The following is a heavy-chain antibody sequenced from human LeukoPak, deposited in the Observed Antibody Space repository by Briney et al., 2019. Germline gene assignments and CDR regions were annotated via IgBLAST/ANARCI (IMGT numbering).Heavy chain of an antibody. V-gene: IGHV4-59*01. CDR2: IDYSGST. Sequence: PSETLSLTCTVSGGSLHNYYWSWIRQPPGKGLEWIGYIDYSGSTNYNPSLKSRVTISVDTSQNQFSLKLSSVTAADTAVYYCARAPQRSYQHNWFDPWGQGTLVTVSS. J-gene: IGHJ5*02. CDR3: ARAPQRSYQHNWFDP. CDR1: GGSLHNYY. D-gene: IGHD2-21*01.